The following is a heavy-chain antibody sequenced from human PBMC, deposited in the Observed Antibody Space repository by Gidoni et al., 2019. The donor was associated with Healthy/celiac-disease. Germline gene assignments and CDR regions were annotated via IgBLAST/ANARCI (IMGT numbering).Heavy chain of an antibody. CDR1: GFTFGDYA. D-gene: IGHD2-2*01. CDR3: TRDLGPAVFPYNWFDP. CDR2: IRSKAYGGTT. Sequence: EVQLVESGGGLVQPGRSLRLSCTASGFTFGDYAMSWFRQAPGKGLEWVGFIRSKAYGGTTEYAASVKGRFTISRDDSKSIAYLQMNSLKTEDTAVYYCTRDLGPAVFPYNWFDPWGQGTLVTVSS. V-gene: IGHV3-49*03. J-gene: IGHJ5*02.